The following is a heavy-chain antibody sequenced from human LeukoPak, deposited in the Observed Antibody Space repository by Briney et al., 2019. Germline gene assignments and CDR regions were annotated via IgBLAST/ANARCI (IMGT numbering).Heavy chain of an antibody. CDR1: GFTFSSYS. D-gene: IGHD3-22*01. J-gene: IGHJ4*02. CDR2: ISSSSSYI. V-gene: IGHV3-21*01. Sequence: GGSLRLSCAASGFTFSSYSMNWVRQAPWKGLEWFSSISSSSSYIYYADSVKGRFTISRDNAKNSLYLQMNSLRAEDTAVYYCASLGYDSSGYYYYYWGQGTLVTVSS. CDR3: ASLGYDSSGYYYYY.